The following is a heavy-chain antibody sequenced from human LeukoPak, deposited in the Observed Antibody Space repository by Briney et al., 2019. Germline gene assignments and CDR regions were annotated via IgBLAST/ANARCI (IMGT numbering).Heavy chain of an antibody. CDR1: GYSFTNYW. CDR3: ARLEVLRYFDWFRGPYYFDY. Sequence: GESLKISCKGSGYSFTNYWIDWVRQMPGKGLEWMGIIYPGDSDARYSPSFQGQVTISADKSISTAYLQWSSLKASDTAMYYCARLEVLRYFDWFRGPYYFDYWGQGTLVTVSS. V-gene: IGHV5-51*01. CDR2: IYPGDSDA. D-gene: IGHD3-9*01. J-gene: IGHJ4*02.